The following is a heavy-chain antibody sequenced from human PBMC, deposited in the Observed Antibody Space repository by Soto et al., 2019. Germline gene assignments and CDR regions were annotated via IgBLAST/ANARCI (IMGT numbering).Heavy chain of an antibody. CDR1: GYTFTSYY. Sequence: ASVKVSCKASGYTFTSYYMHWVRQAPGQGLEWMGIINPSGGSTSYAQKFQGRVTMTRDTSTSTVYMELSSLRSEDTAVYYCARDLESSIAARQVAVAGLFDYWGQGTLVTVSS. CDR2: INPSGGST. CDR3: ARDLESSIAARQVAVAGLFDY. D-gene: IGHD6-6*01. V-gene: IGHV1-46*01. J-gene: IGHJ4*02.